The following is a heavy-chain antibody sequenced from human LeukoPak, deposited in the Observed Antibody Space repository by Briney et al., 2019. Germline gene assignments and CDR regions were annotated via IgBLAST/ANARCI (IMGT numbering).Heavy chain of an antibody. D-gene: IGHD3-9*01. Sequence: PSETLSLTCAVPGGSISSSNWWSWVRQPPGKGLEWIGEIYHSGSTNYNPSLKSRVTISVDKSKNQFSLKLSSVTAADTAVYYCASLDYDILTGYYRDPWGQGTLVTVSS. V-gene: IGHV4-4*02. J-gene: IGHJ4*02. CDR1: GGSISSSNW. CDR2: IYHSGST. CDR3: ASLDYDILTGYYRDP.